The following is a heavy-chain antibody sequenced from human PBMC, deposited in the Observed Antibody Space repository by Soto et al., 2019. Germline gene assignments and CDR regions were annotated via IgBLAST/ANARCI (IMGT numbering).Heavy chain of an antibody. J-gene: IGHJ4*02. CDR3: AKAGSGSYY. CDR2: IYYTGTT. CDR1: GGSISSGGYY. D-gene: IGHD1-26*01. V-gene: IGHV4-31*03. Sequence: QVQLQESGPGLVKPSQTLSLTCTVSGGSISSGGYYWSWIRQHPGKGLELIGKIYYTGTTYYNPSLKSRITILVDTSKNQFSLRLRSVTAADTAVYYCAKAGSGSYYWGQGTLVTVSS.